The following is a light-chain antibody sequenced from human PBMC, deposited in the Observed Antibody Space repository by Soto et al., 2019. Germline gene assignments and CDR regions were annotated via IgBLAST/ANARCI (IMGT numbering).Light chain of an antibody. CDR3: QQYNSWT. J-gene: IGKJ1*01. Sequence: DIRMTQSPSTLSASVGDRVTITCRASQSISSWLAWYQQKPGKAPKLLIYKASSLESGVPSRFSGSGSGTEFTLTISSLQLDDFATYYCQQYNSWTFGQGTKVEIK. CDR1: QSISSW. CDR2: KAS. V-gene: IGKV1-5*03.